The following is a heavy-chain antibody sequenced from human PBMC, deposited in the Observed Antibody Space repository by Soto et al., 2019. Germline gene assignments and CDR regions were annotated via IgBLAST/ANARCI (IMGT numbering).Heavy chain of an antibody. V-gene: IGHV3-7*04. Sequence: GGSLRLSCAASGFTFSSYWMSWVRQAPGKGLEWVANIKQDGSEKYYVDSVKGRFTISRDNAKNSLYLQMNSLRAEDTAVYYCAREWFGELLTYYGMDVWGQGTTVTVSS. CDR1: GFTFSSYW. J-gene: IGHJ6*02. D-gene: IGHD3-10*01. CDR2: IKQDGSEK. CDR3: AREWFGELLTYYGMDV.